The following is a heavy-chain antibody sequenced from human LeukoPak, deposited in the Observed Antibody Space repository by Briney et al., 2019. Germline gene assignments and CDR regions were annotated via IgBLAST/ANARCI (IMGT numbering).Heavy chain of an antibody. Sequence: GGSLRLSCAASGFTFSSYWMHWVRQAPGKGLVWVSRINSDGSSTSYADSVKGRFTISRDNAKNSLYLQMNSLRAEDTALYYCARDRVRWGSGSSGGVWGQGTLVTVSS. J-gene: IGHJ4*02. V-gene: IGHV3-74*01. D-gene: IGHD3-10*01. CDR1: GFTFSSYW. CDR3: ARDRVRWGSGSSGGV. CDR2: INSDGSST.